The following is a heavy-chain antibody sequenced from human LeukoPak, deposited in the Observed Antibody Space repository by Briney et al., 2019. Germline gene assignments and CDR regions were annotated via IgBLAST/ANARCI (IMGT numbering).Heavy chain of an antibody. CDR2: IWYDGSNK. CDR3: ARARRLNYYDSSAAESYFDY. V-gene: IGHV3-33*01. D-gene: IGHD3-22*01. CDR1: GFTFSRYG. Sequence: GGSLRLSCAASGFTFSRYGMLWVRQAPGKGLEWVAVIWYDGSNKYYADSVKGRFTISRDNSKNTLYLQMNSLRAEDTAVYYCARARRLNYYDSSAAESYFDYWGQGTLVTVSS. J-gene: IGHJ4*02.